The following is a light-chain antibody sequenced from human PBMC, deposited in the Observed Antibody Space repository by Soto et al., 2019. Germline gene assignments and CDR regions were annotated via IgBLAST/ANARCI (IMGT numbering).Light chain of an antibody. CDR3: QQRFIWPPIT. V-gene: IGKV3-11*01. Sequence: EIVLTQSPATLSLSPGETATLSCRDSQNVVTYLAWYQQKPGQAPRLLIYDASNRAAGIPARFSGSGSGTDFTLTISSIEPEDFAVYYCQQRFIWPPITFGQGTRLEIK. CDR1: QNVVTY. J-gene: IGKJ5*01. CDR2: DAS.